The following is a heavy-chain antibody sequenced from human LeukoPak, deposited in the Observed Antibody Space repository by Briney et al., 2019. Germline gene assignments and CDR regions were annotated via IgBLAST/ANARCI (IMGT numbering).Heavy chain of an antibody. CDR2: IYSGGST. D-gene: IGHD1-26*01. Sequence: PGGSLRLSCAASGFTVSSNYMSWVRQAPGKGLEWVSVIYSGGSTYYADSVKGRFTISRDTSKNTLSLQMNSLRDDDTAVYHCARDPWGIGPAFDYWGRGTLVTVSS. CDR3: ARDPWGIGPAFDY. CDR1: GFTVSSNY. V-gene: IGHV3-53*01. J-gene: IGHJ4*02.